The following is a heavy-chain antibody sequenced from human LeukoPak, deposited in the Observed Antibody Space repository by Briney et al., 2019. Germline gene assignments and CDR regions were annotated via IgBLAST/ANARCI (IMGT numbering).Heavy chain of an antibody. J-gene: IGHJ5*02. Sequence: PSGTLSLTCAVSGGSISSSNWWSWVRQPPGKGLEWIGEIYHSGSTNYNPSLKSRVTISVDKSKNQFSLKLSSVTAADTAVYYCARGVSSSSWYGQTANWFDPWGQGTLVTVSS. CDR2: IYHSGST. CDR1: GGSISSSNW. V-gene: IGHV4-4*02. CDR3: ARGVSSSSWYGQTANWFDP. D-gene: IGHD6-13*01.